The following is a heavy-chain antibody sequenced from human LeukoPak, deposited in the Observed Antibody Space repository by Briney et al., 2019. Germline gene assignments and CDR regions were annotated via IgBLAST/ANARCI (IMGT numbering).Heavy chain of an antibody. CDR3: IGHLDAFDI. J-gene: IGHJ3*02. CDR1: GFTFGDYA. V-gene: IGHV3-21*01. CDR2: ISSSSSYI. Sequence: PGGSLRLSCTASGFTFGDYAMSWFRQAPGKGLEWVSSISSSSSYIYYADSVKGRFTISRDNAKNSLYLQMNSLRAEDTAVYYCIGHLDAFDIWGQGTMVTVSS.